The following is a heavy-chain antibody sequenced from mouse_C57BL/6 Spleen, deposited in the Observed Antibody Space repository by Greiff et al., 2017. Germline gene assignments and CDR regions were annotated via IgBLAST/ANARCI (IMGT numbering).Heavy chain of an antibody. CDR1: GYTFTSYW. D-gene: IGHD1-1*01. V-gene: IGHV1-53*01. CDR2: INPSNGGT. J-gene: IGHJ4*01. Sequence: QVQLQQPGTELVKPGASVKLSCKASGYTFTSYWMHWVKQRPGQGLEWIGNINPSNGGTNYNEKFKSKATLTVDKSSSAAYMQLSSLTSEDSAVYYCARSDPSYEGAVEDWGQGTSVTVSS. CDR3: ARSDPSYEGAVED.